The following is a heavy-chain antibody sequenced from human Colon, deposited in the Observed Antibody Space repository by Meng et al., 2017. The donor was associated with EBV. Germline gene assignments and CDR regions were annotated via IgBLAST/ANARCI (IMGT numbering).Heavy chain of an antibody. Sequence: QLQEAGPGTVKPSGTLSLTWSVSGGFIRSSRYSCGWIRQPPGKGLGWIGGISYGGSTSYNPSLKSRVTISIDTSKNQFSLSLTSVTAADTAIYYCARGIQIWHEIDYWGQGTLVTVSS. CDR3: ARGIQIWHEIDY. V-gene: IGHV4-39*07. J-gene: IGHJ4*02. CDR1: GGFIRSSRYS. D-gene: IGHD5-18*01. CDR2: ISYGGST.